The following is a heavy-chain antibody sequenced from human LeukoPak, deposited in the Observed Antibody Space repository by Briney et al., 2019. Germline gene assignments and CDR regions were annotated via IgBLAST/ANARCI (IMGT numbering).Heavy chain of an antibody. V-gene: IGHV4-39*07. CDR3: ARDTVTTDGLDY. CDR2: IYYSGST. Sequence: SETLSLTCTVSGGSISSSSYYWGWIRQPPGKGLEWIGSIYYSGSTYYNPSLKSRVTISVDTSKNQFSLKLSSVTAADTAVYYCARDTVTTDGLDYWGQGTLVTVSS. CDR1: GGSISSSSYY. J-gene: IGHJ4*02. D-gene: IGHD4-17*01.